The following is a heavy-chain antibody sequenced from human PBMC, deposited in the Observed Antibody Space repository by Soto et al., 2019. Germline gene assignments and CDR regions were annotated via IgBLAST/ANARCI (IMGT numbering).Heavy chain of an antibody. CDR3: ARDDSHDYSNYYYYYGMDV. J-gene: IGHJ6*02. CDR2: ISAYNGNT. Sequence: QVQLVQSGAEVKKPGASVKVSCKASGYTFTSYGISWVRQAPGQGLEWMGWISAYNGNTNYAQKIQGRVTMTTDTSTSTAYMELRSLRSDDTAVYYCARDDSHDYSNYYYYYGMDVWGQGTTVTVSS. V-gene: IGHV1-18*01. CDR1: GYTFTSYG. D-gene: IGHD4-4*01.